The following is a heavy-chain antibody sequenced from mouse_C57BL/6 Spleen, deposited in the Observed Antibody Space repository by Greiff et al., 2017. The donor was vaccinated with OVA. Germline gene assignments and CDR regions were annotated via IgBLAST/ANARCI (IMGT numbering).Heavy chain of an antibody. Sequence: QVHVKQSGAELVRPGASVTLSCKASGYTFTDYEMHWVKQTPVHGLEWIGAIDPETGGTAYNQKFKGKAILTADKSSSTAYMELRSLTSEDSAVYYCTRKGVYYGSSYGYWYFDVWGTGTTVTVSS. D-gene: IGHD1-1*01. V-gene: IGHV1-15*01. CDR3: TRKGVYYGSSYGYWYFDV. CDR1: GYTFTDYE. J-gene: IGHJ1*03. CDR2: IDPETGGT.